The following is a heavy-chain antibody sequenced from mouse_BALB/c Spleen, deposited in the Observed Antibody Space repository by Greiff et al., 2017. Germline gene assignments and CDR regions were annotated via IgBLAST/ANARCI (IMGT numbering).Heavy chain of an antibody. CDR2: IWWDDDK. D-gene: IGHD1-1*01. J-gene: IGHJ1*01. CDR3: ARRVYYYGSSWYFDV. Sequence: QHSQTLSLTCSFSGFSLSTSGMGVGWIRQPSGKGLEWLAHIWWDDDKYYNPSLKSRLTISKDTSRNQVFLKITSVDTADTATYYCARRVYYYGSSWYFDVWGAGTTVTVSS. CDR1: GFSLSTSGMG. V-gene: IGHV8-8*01.